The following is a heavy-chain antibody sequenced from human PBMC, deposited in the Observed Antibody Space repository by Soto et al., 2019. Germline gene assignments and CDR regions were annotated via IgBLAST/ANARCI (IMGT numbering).Heavy chain of an antibody. V-gene: IGHV3-33*05. CDR2: TSYDGSNK. D-gene: IGHD3-16*01. J-gene: IGHJ1*01. CDR1: GFTFRSYV. Sequence: QVQLVESGGGVVQPGTSLRLSCVGSGFTFRSYVIHWVRQDPGKGLEWVALTSYDGSNKDYGDSLKGRFTISRDNFRNAVDLQMDSLRREDTALYYCARWGTTGGLDVWGQGTLDSVSS. CDR3: ARWGTTGGLDV.